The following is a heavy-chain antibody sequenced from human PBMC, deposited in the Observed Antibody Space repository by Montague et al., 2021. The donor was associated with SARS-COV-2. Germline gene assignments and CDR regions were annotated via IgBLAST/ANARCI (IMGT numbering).Heavy chain of an antibody. J-gene: IGHJ6*02. CDR1: GGSFSGYY. Sequence: SETLSLTCAVYGGSFSGYYWSWIRQPPGKGLEWIGEINHSGSTNHNPSLKSRVTISVDTSKNQFSLKPSSVTAADTAVYYCTREGYQVLWSDYYYYGMDVWGQGTTVTVSS. CDR3: TREGYQVLWSDYYYYGMDV. CDR2: INHSGST. V-gene: IGHV4-34*01. D-gene: IGHD2-2*01.